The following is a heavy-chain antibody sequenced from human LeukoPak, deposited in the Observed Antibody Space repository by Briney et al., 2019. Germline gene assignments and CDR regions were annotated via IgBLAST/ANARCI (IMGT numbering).Heavy chain of an antibody. CDR3: ARGLYSNYAPVYYYYYMDV. CDR1: GGSISSYY. D-gene: IGHD4-11*01. J-gene: IGHJ6*03. Sequence: PPETLSLTCTVSGGSISSYYWSWIRQPAGKGLEWIGRIYTSGSTNYNPSLKSRVTMSVDTSKNQFSLKLSSVTAADTAVYYCARGLYSNYAPVYYYYYMDVWGKGTTVTVSS. CDR2: IYTSGST. V-gene: IGHV4-4*07.